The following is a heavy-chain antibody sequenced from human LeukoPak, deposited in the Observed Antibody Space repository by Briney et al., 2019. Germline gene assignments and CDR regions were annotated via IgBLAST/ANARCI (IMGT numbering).Heavy chain of an antibody. V-gene: IGHV4-59*01. Sequence: PSETLSLTCTVSGRSISSYYWSWIRQPPGKGLEWVGYIYYSGSTNYNPSLKSRVTISVDTSKNQFSLKLSSVTAADTAVYYCARVPVVATISPYYYYGMDVWGQGTTVTDSS. CDR3: ARVPVVATISPYYYYGMDV. D-gene: IGHD5-12*01. J-gene: IGHJ6*02. CDR2: IYYSGST. CDR1: GRSISSYY.